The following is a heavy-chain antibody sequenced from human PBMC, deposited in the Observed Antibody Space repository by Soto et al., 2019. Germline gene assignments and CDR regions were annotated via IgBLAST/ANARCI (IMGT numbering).Heavy chain of an antibody. D-gene: IGHD3-10*01. CDR1: GGSITSGNSYS. CDR3: ARAVAPYFGTWFDP. Sequence: QPQLQESGSGLVKPSQTLSLTCAVSGGSITSGNSYSWSWIRQPPGKGLEWIGSISHTGSTSYNPSLKSRLTMSVDKSKNQFSLRLSSVTAADMAVYYCARAVAPYFGTWFDPWGQGILVTVSS. J-gene: IGHJ5*02. V-gene: IGHV4-30-2*01. CDR2: ISHTGST.